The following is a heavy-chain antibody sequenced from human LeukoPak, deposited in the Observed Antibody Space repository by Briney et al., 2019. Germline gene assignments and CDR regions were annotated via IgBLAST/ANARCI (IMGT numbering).Heavy chain of an antibody. V-gene: IGHV1-2*06. CDR3: ARGIGQQLVRPVN. Sequence: GASVKVSCKASGYTFTGYYMHWVRQAPGQGLEWMGRINPNSGGTNYAQKFQGRVTMTRDTSISTAYMKLSRLRSDDTAVYYCARGIGQQLVRPVNWGQGTLVTVSS. J-gene: IGHJ4*02. D-gene: IGHD6-13*01. CDR1: GYTFTGYY. CDR2: INPNSGGT.